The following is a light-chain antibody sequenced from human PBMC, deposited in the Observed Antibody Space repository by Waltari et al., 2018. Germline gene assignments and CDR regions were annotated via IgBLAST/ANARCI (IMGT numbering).Light chain of an antibody. Sequence: DIQMTQSPSSLSASVGERVTITCQASQDIVNFLNWYQQKPAKAPKLLIYGASKLQTGVLSSSSGSGSGTYLTSTISSLQPEDISTYYCQQYENLPPRTFGGGTKVEIK. V-gene: IGKV1-33*01. J-gene: IGKJ4*01. CDR2: GAS. CDR3: QQYENLPPRT. CDR1: QDIVNF.